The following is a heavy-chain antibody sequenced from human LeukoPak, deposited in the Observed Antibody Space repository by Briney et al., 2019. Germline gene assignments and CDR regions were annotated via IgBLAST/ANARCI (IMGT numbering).Heavy chain of an antibody. CDR1: GFTFSSYA. CDR3: AKTKRRAAAESTINNWFDP. CDR2: ISGSGGST. Sequence: GGSLRLSCAASGFTFSSYAMSWVRQAPGKGLEWVSAISGSGGSTYYADSVKGRFTISRDNSKNTLYLQMNSLRAEDTAVYYCAKTKRRAAAESTINNWFDPWGQGTLVTVSS. J-gene: IGHJ5*02. D-gene: IGHD6-13*01. V-gene: IGHV3-23*01.